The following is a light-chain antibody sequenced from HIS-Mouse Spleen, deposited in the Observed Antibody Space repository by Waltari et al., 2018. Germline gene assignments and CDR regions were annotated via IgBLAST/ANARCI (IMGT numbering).Light chain of an antibody. J-gene: IGLJ3*02. Sequence: NFMLTQPHSVSESPGKTVTISCTRSSCSISSNYVQWYQQRPGSPPTTVIYEDNQRPSGVPDRFSGSIDSSSNSASLTISGLKTEDEADYYCQSYDSSNLVFGGGTKLTVL. CDR2: EDN. CDR1: SCSISSNY. V-gene: IGLV6-57*04. CDR3: QSYDSSNLV.